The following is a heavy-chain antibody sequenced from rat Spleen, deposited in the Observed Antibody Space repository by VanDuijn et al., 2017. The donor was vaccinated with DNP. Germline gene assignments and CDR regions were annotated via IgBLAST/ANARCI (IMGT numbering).Heavy chain of an antibody. Sequence: EVKLVESGGGLVQPGRSLKLSCEVSRFTISDYNMAWVRQAPKKGLEWVATISTSGRKAYYPDSVKGRFTISRDNAKSSLYLQMNSLTSEDTATYYCASVYDDYPPYAMDVWGPGTSVTVSS. V-gene: IGHV5-7*01. J-gene: IGHJ4*01. D-gene: IGHD1-12*03. CDR1: RFTISDYN. CDR2: ISTSGRKA. CDR3: ASVYDDYPPYAMDV.